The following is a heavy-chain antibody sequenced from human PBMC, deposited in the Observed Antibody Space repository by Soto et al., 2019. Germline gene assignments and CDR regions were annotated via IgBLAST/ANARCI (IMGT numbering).Heavy chain of an antibody. V-gene: IGHV3-21*01. J-gene: IGHJ4*02. CDR2: ISSSSSYI. Sequence: EVPLVESGGGLXKXGGSLRLSCAASGFTFSSYSMNWVRQAPGKGLEWVSPISSSSSYIYYADSVKGRFTISRDNAKNTLYVQMNSLRAEDAAGYDGAFSSSWAYFDYWGQGTLVTVSS. CDR1: GFTFSSYS. CDR3: AFSSSWAYFDY. D-gene: IGHD6-13*01.